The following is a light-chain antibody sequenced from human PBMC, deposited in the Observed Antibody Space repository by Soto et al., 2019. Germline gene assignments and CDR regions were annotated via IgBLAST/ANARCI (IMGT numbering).Light chain of an antibody. CDR1: SSDVGDYNY. CDR3: SSYTSSSTLYV. V-gene: IGLV2-14*01. J-gene: IGLJ1*01. CDR2: GVS. Sequence: QSALTQPASVSGSPGQSITISCTGTSSDVGDYNYVSWYQQHPGKAPKLIIYGVSNRPSGISNRFSGSKSGNTASLTISGLQAEDEADYYCSSYTSSSTLYVFGTGTKLTVL.